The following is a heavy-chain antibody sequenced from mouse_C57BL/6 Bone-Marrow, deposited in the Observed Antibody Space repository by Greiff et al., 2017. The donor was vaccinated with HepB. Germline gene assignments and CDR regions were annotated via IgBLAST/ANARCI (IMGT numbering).Heavy chain of an antibody. J-gene: IGHJ3*01. Sequence: VQLQESGAELVKPGASVKLSCKASGYTFTEYTIHWVKQRSGQGLEWIGWFYPGSGSIKYNEKFKDKATLTADKSSSTVYMELSRLTSEDSAVYFCARHERDYYGSSYVAWFAYWGQGTLVTVSA. CDR1: GYTFTEYT. D-gene: IGHD1-1*01. V-gene: IGHV1-62-2*01. CDR3: ARHERDYYGSSYVAWFAY. CDR2: FYPGSGSI.